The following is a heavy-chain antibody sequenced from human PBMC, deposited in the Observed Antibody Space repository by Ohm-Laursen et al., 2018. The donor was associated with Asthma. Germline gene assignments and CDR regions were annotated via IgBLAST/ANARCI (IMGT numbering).Heavy chain of an antibody. V-gene: IGHV3-53*01. CDR1: GFTVSSNY. CDR3: ARDCSGGSCPLYYYYGMDV. CDR2: IYSGGST. D-gene: IGHD2-15*01. Sequence: SLRLSCAASGFTVSSNYMSWVRQAPGKGLEWVSVIYSGGSTYYADSVKGRFTISRDNSKNTLYLQMNSLRAEDTAVYYCARDCSGGSCPLYYYYGMDVWGQGTTVTVSS. J-gene: IGHJ6*02.